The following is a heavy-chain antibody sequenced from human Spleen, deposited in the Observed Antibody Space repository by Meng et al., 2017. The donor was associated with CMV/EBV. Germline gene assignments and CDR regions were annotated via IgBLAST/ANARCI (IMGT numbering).Heavy chain of an antibody. Sequence: GGSLRLSCSASGFTFSTYSMNWVRQAPGKGLEWVSSISSDTSYRYYADSVKGRFTISRDNSKNTLYLQMNSLRDEDTAVYYCARGRKVTAPRRVVPAATPCYFDYWGQGTLVTVSS. CDR1: GFTFSTYS. D-gene: IGHD2-2*01. V-gene: IGHV3-21*01. J-gene: IGHJ4*02. CDR3: ARGRKVTAPRRVVPAATPCYFDY. CDR2: ISSDTSYR.